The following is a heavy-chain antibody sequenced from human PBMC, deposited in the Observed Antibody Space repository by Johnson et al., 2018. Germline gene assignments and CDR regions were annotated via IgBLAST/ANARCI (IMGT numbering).Heavy chain of an antibody. D-gene: IGHD2-21*02. J-gene: IGHJ6*03. CDR3: VAAPSDFHDYYVDV. CDR2: ISTSSSYT. CDR1: GLTFRTYS. Sequence: VQLVQSGGDLVQPGRSLRLSCAASGLTFRTYSMIWVRQAPGKGLEWVSSISTSSSYTYYADSVKGRFTISRDNAKNSLYLQMNSLRAEDTAVYYCVAAPSDFHDYYVDVWGKGTTVTVSS. V-gene: IGHV3-21*01.